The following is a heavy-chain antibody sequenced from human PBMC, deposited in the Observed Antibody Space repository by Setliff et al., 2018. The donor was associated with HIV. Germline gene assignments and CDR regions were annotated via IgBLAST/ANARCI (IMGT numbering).Heavy chain of an antibody. V-gene: IGHV4-61*02. CDR1: GGSISSGSYY. D-gene: IGHD2-8*01. CDR3: ARDGRAKGVYSHWHFDL. J-gene: IGHJ2*01. Sequence: SETLSLTCTVSGGSISSGSYYWSWIRQPAGKGLEWIGRIYASGSTNYNPSLKSRVTTLVDTSKDQFSLKLSSVTAADTAMYYCARDGRAKGVYSHWHFDLWGRGALVTVSS. CDR2: IYASGST.